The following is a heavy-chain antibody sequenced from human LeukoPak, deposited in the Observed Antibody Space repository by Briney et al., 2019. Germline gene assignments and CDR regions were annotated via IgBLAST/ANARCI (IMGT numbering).Heavy chain of an antibody. J-gene: IGHJ5*02. D-gene: IGHD5-18*01. CDR3: ARDAEAWIQLWPDNWFDP. Sequence: PGGSLRLSCAASGFTFSSYEMNWVRQAPGKGLEWVSYISSSGSTIYYADSVKGRFTISRDNAKNSLYLQMNSRRAEDTAVYYCARDAEAWIQLWPDNWFDPWGQGTLVTVSS. V-gene: IGHV3-48*03. CDR1: GFTFSSYE. CDR2: ISSSGSTI.